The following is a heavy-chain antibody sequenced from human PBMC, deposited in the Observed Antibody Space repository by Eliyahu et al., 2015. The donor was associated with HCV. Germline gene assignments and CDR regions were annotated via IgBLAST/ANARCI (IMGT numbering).Heavy chain of an antibody. D-gene: IGHD5-18*01. CDR2: ISSSSSTI. CDR1: GFTFSSYS. CDR3: ARDWYSYADY. J-gene: IGHJ4*02. Sequence: EVQLVESGGGLVQPGGSLRLSCAASGFTFSSYSMNWVRQAPGKGLEWVSYISSSSSTIYYADSVKGRFTISRDNAKNSLYLQMNSLRAEDTAVYYCARDWYSYADYWGQGTLVTVSS. V-gene: IGHV3-48*01.